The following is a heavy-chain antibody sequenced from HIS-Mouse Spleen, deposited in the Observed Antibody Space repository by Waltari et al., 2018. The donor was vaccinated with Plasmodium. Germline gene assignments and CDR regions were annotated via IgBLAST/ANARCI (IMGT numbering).Heavy chain of an antibody. CDR2: IWYDGSNK. CDR3: AKVAQGTRDAFDI. V-gene: IGHV3-33*06. J-gene: IGHJ3*02. CDR1: GFTFISYG. D-gene: IGHD2-8*01. Sequence: QVQLVESGGGVVQPGRSLRLSCAASGFTFISYGMPWFRQAPGKGLEWVAVIWYDGSNKYYADSVKGRFTISRDNSKNTLYLQMNSLRAEDTAVYYCAKVAQGTRDAFDIWGQGTMVTVSS.